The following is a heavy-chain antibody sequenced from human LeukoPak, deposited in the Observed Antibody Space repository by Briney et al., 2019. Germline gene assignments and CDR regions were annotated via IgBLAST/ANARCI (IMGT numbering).Heavy chain of an antibody. CDR1: EFTFSTYA. CDR2: ISYNGGST. D-gene: IGHD6-13*01. Sequence: PGGSLRLSCSASEFTFSTYAMHWVRQAPGKGLECVSGISYNGGSTYYADSVKGRFTISRDNSKNTLYLQMNSLRAEDTAVYYCAKDSGSSSQFDYWGQGTLVTVSS. V-gene: IGHV3-64*04. J-gene: IGHJ4*02. CDR3: AKDSGSSSQFDY.